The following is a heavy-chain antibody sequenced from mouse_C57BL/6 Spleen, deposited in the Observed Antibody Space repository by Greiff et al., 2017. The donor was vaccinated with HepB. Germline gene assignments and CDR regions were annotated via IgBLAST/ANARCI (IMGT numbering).Heavy chain of an antibody. CDR2: IDPENGDT. J-gene: IGHJ3*01. V-gene: IGHV14-4*01. Sequence: LQQSGAELVRPGASVKLSCTASGFNLKDDYMHWVKQRPEQGLEWIGWIDPENGDTEYASKFQGKATITADTSSNTAYLQLSSLTSEDTAVYYCTTGPRRGFAYWGQGTLVTVSA. CDR3: TTGPRRGFAY. CDR1: GFNLKDDY.